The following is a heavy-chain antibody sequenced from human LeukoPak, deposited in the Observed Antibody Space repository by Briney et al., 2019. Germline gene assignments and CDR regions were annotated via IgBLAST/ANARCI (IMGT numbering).Heavy chain of an antibody. J-gene: IGHJ4*02. CDR2: IYSGGST. V-gene: IGHV3-53*01. Sequence: PGGSLRLSCAASGFTVSSNYMSWVRQAPGKGLEWVSTIYSGGSTYYADSVKGRFTISRDNSKNTLYLRMNSLRGEDTAVYYCARNGYTSGWYRNWGQGTLVTVSS. D-gene: IGHD6-19*01. CDR3: ARNGYTSGWYRN. CDR1: GFTVSSNY.